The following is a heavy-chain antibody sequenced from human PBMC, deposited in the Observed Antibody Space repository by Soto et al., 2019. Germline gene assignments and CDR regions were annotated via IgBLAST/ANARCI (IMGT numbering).Heavy chain of an antibody. V-gene: IGHV1-18*01. Sequence: ASVKVSCKASGYTFTSYGISWVRQAPGQGLEWMGWISAYNGNTNYAQKLQGRVTMTTDTSTSTAYMELRSLRSDDTAVYYCARDFGRQWQVSQFADVWGQGTTVTVSS. D-gene: IGHD6-19*01. CDR1: GYTFTSYG. CDR3: ARDFGRQWQVSQFADV. J-gene: IGHJ6*02. CDR2: ISAYNGNT.